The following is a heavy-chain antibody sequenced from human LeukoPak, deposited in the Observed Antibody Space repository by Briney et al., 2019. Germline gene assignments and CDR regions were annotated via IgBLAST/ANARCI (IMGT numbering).Heavy chain of an antibody. D-gene: IGHD2/OR15-2a*01. CDR2: IYYSGST. J-gene: IGHJ3*02. V-gene: IGHV4-61*05. CDR1: GGSISSSSYY. Sequence: SETLSLTCTVSGGSISSSSYYWGWIRQPPGKGLEWIGYIYYSGSTNYNPSLKSRVTISVDTSKNQFSLKLSSVTAADTAVYYCARRSTTNRGIDIWGQGTMVTVSS. CDR3: ARRSTTNRGIDI.